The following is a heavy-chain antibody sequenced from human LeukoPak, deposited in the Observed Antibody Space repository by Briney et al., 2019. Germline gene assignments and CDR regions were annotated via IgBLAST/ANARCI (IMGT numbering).Heavy chain of an antibody. CDR3: ARHRYYYDSSGYYLADY. Sequence: GGSLKISCKGSGYSFTSYWIGWVRQMPGKGLEWMGIIYPGDSDTRYSPSFQGQVTISADKSISTAYLQWSSLKASDTAMYYCARHRYYYDSSGYYLADYWGQGTLVTVSS. CDR1: GYSFTSYW. D-gene: IGHD3-22*01. J-gene: IGHJ4*02. CDR2: IYPGDSDT. V-gene: IGHV5-51*01.